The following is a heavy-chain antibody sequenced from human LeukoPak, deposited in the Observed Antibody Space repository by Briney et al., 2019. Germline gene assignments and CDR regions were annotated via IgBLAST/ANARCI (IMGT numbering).Heavy chain of an antibody. Sequence: EASVKVSCKVSGYSGFSLIELSMHWVRQAPGQGLEWMGTFDPEDGETIYAQKFQGRVTMTEDTSTDTAYMELSSLRSEDTAVYYCASSPYDSSGYVYYFDYWGQGTLVTVSS. CDR2: FDPEDGET. CDR1: GYSGFSLIELS. D-gene: IGHD3-22*01. V-gene: IGHV1-24*01. J-gene: IGHJ4*02. CDR3: ASSPYDSSGYVYYFDY.